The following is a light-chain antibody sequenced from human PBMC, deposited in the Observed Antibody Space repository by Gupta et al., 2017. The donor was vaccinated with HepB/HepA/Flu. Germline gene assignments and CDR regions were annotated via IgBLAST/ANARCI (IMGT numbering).Light chain of an antibody. CDR2: ENS. V-gene: IGLV3-1*01. J-gene: IGLJ1*01. CDR1: KLGDKY. CDR3: QAWHNSLYV. Sequence: SYELTQPPSVSVSPGQTATLTCSGDKLGDKYACWYQQTPGQSPVLLIYENSKRPSGIPERFSGSNSGNTATLTISGTQAMDEADYYCQAWHNSLYVFGTGTKVTVL.